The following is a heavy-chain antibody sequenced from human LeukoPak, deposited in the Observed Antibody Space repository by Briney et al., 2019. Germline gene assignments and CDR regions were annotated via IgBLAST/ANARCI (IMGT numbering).Heavy chain of an antibody. V-gene: IGHV4-39*07. CDR2: IYYSGST. CDR3: ATNAVGYYFDY. Sequence: SETLSLTCTVSGGSISSSSYYWGWIRQPPGKGLEWIGSIYYSGSTYYNPSLKSRVTISVDTSKNQFSLKLSSVTAADTAVYYCATNAVGYYFDYWGQGTLVTVSS. D-gene: IGHD1-26*01. CDR1: GGSISSSSYY. J-gene: IGHJ4*02.